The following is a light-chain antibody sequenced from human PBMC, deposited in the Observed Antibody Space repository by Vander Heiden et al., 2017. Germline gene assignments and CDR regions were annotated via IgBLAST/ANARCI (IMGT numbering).Light chain of an antibody. CDR3: LLSYSGTLYV. CDR2: DTT. J-gene: IGLJ1*01. Sequence: QAVVTQEPSLTVSPGGTVTLTCGPSTGAVTSGHYPYWFQQSPGQAPRTLIYDTTNRHAWTPARFSASLLGGKAALTLSGAQPEDEADYYCLLSYSGTLYVFGSGTRVTVL. V-gene: IGLV7-46*01. CDR1: TGAVTSGHY.